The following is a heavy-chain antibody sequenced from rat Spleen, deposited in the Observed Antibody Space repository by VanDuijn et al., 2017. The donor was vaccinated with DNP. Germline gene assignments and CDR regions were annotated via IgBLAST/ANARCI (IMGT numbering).Heavy chain of an antibody. V-gene: IGHV5-17*01. CDR3: TSNPHIRTAAPFDY. CDR1: GFTFSDYA. D-gene: IGHD3-8*01. Sequence: EVQLVESGGGLIQPGRSLKVSCAASGFTFSDYAMAWVRQAPKKGLEWVATISSAGDNTYYSDSVKGRFSLSRDNAKSTLYLQVNSLRSEDTATYYCTSNPHIRTAAPFDYWGQGVMVTVSS. J-gene: IGHJ2*01. CDR2: ISSAGDNT.